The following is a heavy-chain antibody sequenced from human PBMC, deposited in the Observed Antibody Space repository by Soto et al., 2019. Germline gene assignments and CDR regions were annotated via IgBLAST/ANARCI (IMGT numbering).Heavy chain of an antibody. CDR1: GFTFRNFA. CDR3: ATSMPPPFYSGMDV. CDR2: ITNDGGSQ. D-gene: IGHD2-2*01. Sequence: PGGSLRLSCLASGFTFRNFAMHWVRQAPGKGLEWVAVITNDGGSQHFADSVKGRFTVSRDNSRDTLYLQMSSLRAEDTAFYYCATSMPPPFYSGMDVWGQGSTVTVYS. J-gene: IGHJ6*02. V-gene: IGHV3-33*03.